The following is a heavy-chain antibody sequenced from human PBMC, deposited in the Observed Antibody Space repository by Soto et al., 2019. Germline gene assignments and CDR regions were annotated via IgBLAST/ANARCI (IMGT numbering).Heavy chain of an antibody. CDR3: ARGLQLSYCSSTSCSKFDP. Sequence: PSETLSLTCAVYGGSFSGYYWSWIRQPPGKGLEWIGEINHSGSTNYNPSLKSRVTISVDTSKNQFSLKLSSVTAADTAVYYCARGLQLSYCSSTSCSKFDPWGQGTLVTVSS. CDR2: INHSGST. V-gene: IGHV4-34*01. D-gene: IGHD2-2*01. J-gene: IGHJ5*02. CDR1: GGSFSGYY.